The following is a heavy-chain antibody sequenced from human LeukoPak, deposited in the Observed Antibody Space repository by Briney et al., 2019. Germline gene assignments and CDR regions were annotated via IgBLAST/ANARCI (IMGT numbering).Heavy chain of an antibody. CDR2: ISWDGGST. Sequence: GGSLRLSYAASGFTFDDYAMHWVRQAPGKGLEWVSLISWDGGSTYYADSVKGRFTISRDNSKNSLYLQMNSLRAEDTALYYCAKDITAFSSSWYSDYYYGMDVWGQGTTVTVSS. CDR3: AKDITAFSSSWYSDYYYGMDV. V-gene: IGHV3-43D*03. J-gene: IGHJ6*02. CDR1: GFTFDDYA. D-gene: IGHD6-13*01.